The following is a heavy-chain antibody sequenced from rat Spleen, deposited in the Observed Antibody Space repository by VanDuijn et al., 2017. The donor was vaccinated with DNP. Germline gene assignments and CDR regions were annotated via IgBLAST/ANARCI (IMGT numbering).Heavy chain of an antibody. D-gene: IGHD5-1*01. CDR1: GFNFNDYW. V-gene: IGHV4-2*01. J-gene: IGHJ2*01. CDR2: INKDGSTI. CDR3: TTLTGPFDY. Sequence: EVQLVESGGGLVQPGRSLKLSCAASGFNFNDYWMGWVRQAPGKGLEWIGEINKDGSTINYTPSLKDKFTISRDNAQNTLYLQMSKLGSEDTAIYYCTTLTGPFDYWGQGVMVTVSS.